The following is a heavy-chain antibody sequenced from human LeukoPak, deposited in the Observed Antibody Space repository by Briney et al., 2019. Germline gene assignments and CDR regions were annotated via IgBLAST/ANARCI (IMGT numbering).Heavy chain of an antibody. CDR2: INWSGGST. CDR1: GFTFDDYA. V-gene: IGHV3-20*04. J-gene: IGHJ4*02. Sequence: PGGSLRLSCAASGFTFDDYAMSWVRQAPGKGLEWVSDINWSGGSTGYADSVKGRFTISRDNAKNSLYLQMNSLRAEDTALYYCARQNYYDSSGYYYFDYWGQGTLVTVSS. CDR3: ARQNYYDSSGYYYFDY. D-gene: IGHD3-22*01.